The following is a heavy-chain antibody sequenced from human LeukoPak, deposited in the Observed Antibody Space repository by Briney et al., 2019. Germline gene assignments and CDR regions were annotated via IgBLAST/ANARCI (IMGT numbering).Heavy chain of an antibody. J-gene: IGHJ4*02. Sequence: GGSLRLSCVASGFTFSSYSMNWVRQAPGKGLEWVSYISSSSSTIYYADSVRGRFTISRDNAKNSLYLQMNSLRAEDTAVYYCARGYGLADYWGQGTLVTVSS. CDR1: GFTFSSYS. D-gene: IGHD4-17*01. CDR2: ISSSSSTI. CDR3: ARGYGLADY. V-gene: IGHV3-48*01.